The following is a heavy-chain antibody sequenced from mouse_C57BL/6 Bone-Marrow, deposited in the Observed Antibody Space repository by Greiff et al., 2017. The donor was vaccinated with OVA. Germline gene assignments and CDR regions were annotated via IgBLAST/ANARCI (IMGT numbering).Heavy chain of an antibody. CDR1: GYTFTSYG. Sequence: VQLQQSGAELARPGASVKLSCKASGYTFTSYGISWVKQRPGQGLEWIGEIYPRSGNTYYNEKFKGKATLTADKSSSTAYMELRSLTSEDSAVYFCARSGYYGSSYIAYWGQGTLVTVSA. J-gene: IGHJ3*01. CDR3: ARSGYYGSSYIAY. CDR2: IYPRSGNT. V-gene: IGHV1-81*01. D-gene: IGHD1-1*01.